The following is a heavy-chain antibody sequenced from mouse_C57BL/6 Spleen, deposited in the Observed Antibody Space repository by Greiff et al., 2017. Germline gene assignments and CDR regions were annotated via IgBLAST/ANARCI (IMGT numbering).Heavy chain of an antibody. V-gene: IGHV14-2*01. Sequence: VQLKESGAELVKPGASVKLSCTASGFNIKDYYMHWVKQRTEQGLEWIGRIDPEDGETKYAPNFQGKATITADTSSNTAYLQLSSLTSEDTAVYSCASSLDGYYLAYWGQGTLVTVSA. CDR3: ASSLDGYYLAY. CDR2: IDPEDGET. J-gene: IGHJ3*01. D-gene: IGHD2-3*01. CDR1: GFNIKDYY.